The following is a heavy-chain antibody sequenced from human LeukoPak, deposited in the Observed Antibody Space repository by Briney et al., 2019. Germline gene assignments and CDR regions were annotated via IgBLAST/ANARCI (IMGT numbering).Heavy chain of an antibody. J-gene: IGHJ4*02. D-gene: IGHD6-6*01. Sequence: TGGSLRLSCSASGFTFSSYSMNCVRQAPGEGLEWVANIKQDGTEKYYMDSVKGRFSISRDNAKNSLYLQMNALRAEDTAVYYCARDVRPDYWGQGTLVTVST. CDR2: IKQDGTEK. CDR3: ARDVRPDY. CDR1: GFTFSSYS. V-gene: IGHV3-7*04.